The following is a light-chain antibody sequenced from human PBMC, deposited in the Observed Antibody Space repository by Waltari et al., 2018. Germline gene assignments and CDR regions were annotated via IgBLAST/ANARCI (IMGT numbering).Light chain of an antibody. CDR2: GAS. CDR1: QSVSSSY. Sequence: EIVLTQSPGTLSLSPGERATLSCRASQSVSSSYLAWYQQKPGQAPRLLLYGASSGATVIPDRFSGSGSGTDFTLTISRLEPEDFAVYYCQQYGSSSYTFGQGTKLEIK. V-gene: IGKV3-20*01. J-gene: IGKJ2*01. CDR3: QQYGSSSYT.